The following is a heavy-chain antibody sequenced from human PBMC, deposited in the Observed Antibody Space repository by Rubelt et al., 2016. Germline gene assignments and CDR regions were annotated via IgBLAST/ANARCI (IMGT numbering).Heavy chain of an antibody. D-gene: IGHD3-22*01. Sequence: ADSVKGRFTISRDNSKNTLYLQMNSLRAEDTAVYYCARGQYYYEGYYYYGMDVWGQGTTVTVSS. CDR3: ARGQYYYEGYYYYGMDV. V-gene: IGHV3-30*03. J-gene: IGHJ6*02.